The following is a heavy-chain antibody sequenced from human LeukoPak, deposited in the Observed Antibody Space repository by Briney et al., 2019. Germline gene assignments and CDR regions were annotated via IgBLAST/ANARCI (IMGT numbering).Heavy chain of an antibody. CDR2: IYKSDST. V-gene: IGHV4-59*11. CDR1: GGSINSHY. CDR3: ARGVTTGLDWFDP. D-gene: IGHD2-21*02. J-gene: IGHJ5*02. Sequence: KSSENLSLTCTVSGGSINSHYWSWIRQSPGKGLEWIGFIYKSDSTNYNPTLKSRVTISADTSKNQISLKLSSVTAADTAVYYCARGVTTGLDWFDPWGQGTLVIVSS.